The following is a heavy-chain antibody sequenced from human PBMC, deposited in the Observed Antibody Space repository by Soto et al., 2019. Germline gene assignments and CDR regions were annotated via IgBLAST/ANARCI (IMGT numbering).Heavy chain of an antibody. Sequence: ASVKVSCKASGYTFTSYGISWVRQAPGQGLEWMGWISAYNGNTNYAQKLQGRVTMTTDTSTSTAYMELRSLRSDDTAVYYCARIYCSSTSCYGPFDPWGQGTLVTVSS. CDR1: GYTFTSYG. J-gene: IGHJ5*02. CDR3: ARIYCSSTSCYGPFDP. CDR2: ISAYNGNT. V-gene: IGHV1-18*01. D-gene: IGHD2-2*01.